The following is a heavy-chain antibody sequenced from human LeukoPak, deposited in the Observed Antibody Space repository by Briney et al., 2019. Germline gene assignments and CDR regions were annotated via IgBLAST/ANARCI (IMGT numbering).Heavy chain of an antibody. V-gene: IGHV4-61*02. CDR2: IYGSGRT. CDR1: GDSISSGSYY. D-gene: IGHD3-3*01. J-gene: IGHJ5*02. CDR3: ARRARWKEWSHINWFDP. Sequence: PSETLSLTCTVSGDSISSGSYYWSWIRQPAGKGLEWIGRIYGSGRTNYNLSLKSRVTISVDTSKNQFSLKLSSVTAADTAVYYCARRARWKEWSHINWFDPWGQGTLVTVSS.